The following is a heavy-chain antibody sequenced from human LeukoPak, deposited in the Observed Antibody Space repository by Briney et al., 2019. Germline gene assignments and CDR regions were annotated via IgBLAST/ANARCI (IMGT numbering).Heavy chain of an antibody. CDR1: GDSISLPY. D-gene: IGHD4-23*01. CDR3: ATSNGGKIVPFDY. V-gene: IGHV4-4*07. J-gene: IGHJ4*02. Sequence: SETLSLTCTVSGDSISLPYMSWLPQTPEKGREWIGRIGTRGSTGYNPSLESRVTMSVDTSKNQFSLKRSSVTAADTAVYYCATSNGGKIVPFDYWGWGTLVTVSS. CDR2: IGTRGST.